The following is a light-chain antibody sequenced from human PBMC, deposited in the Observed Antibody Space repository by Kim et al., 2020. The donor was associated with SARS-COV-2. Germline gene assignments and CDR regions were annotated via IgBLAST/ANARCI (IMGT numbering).Light chain of an antibody. CDR2: GAS. V-gene: IGKV3-15*01. Sequence: EIVMTQSPATLSVSPGERATLSCRASQSVSSNLVWYQQKLGQAPRLLIYGASTRATGIPARFSGSGSGTEFTLTINSLQSEDFAVYYCQQYNSWPAYTLGQGTKLEI. CDR3: QQYNSWPAYT. CDR1: QSVSSN. J-gene: IGKJ2*01.